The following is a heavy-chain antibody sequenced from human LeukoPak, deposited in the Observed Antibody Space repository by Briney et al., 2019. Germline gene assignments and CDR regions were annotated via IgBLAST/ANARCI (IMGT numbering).Heavy chain of an antibody. D-gene: IGHD6-13*01. J-gene: IGHJ4*02. CDR1: GGSISSYY. CDR2: IYSTGST. Sequence: SETLSLTCTVSGGSISSYYGSWIRQPAGKGLEWIGRIYSTGSTNYNPSLKSRVTMSVDTSKNQFSLRLRSVTAADTAVYYCARQIASAGTAGFDFWGQGALVTVSS. CDR3: ARQIASAGTAGFDF. V-gene: IGHV4-4*07.